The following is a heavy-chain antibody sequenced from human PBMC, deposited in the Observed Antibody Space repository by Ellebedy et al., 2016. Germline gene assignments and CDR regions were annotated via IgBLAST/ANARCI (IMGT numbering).Heavy chain of an antibody. Sequence: GGSLRLSXKGSGYSFTSYWIGWVRQMPGKGLGWMGIIYPGDSDTRYSPSFQGQVTISADKSISTAYLQWSSLKASDTAIYYCARLTIFGVVIFEYWGQGTLVTVSS. J-gene: IGHJ4*02. CDR2: IYPGDSDT. D-gene: IGHD3-3*01. CDR1: GYSFTSYW. CDR3: ARLTIFGVVIFEY. V-gene: IGHV5-51*01.